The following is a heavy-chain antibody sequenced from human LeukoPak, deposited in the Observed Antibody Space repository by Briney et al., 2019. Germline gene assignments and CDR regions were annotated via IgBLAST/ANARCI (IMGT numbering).Heavy chain of an antibody. J-gene: IGHJ3*01. CDR2: IYYTGTT. V-gene: IGHV4-59*01. Sequence: MTSETLSLTCTVSCGSISSYYWSWIRQPPGKGLEWIGYIYYTGTTNYNPSLKSRVTISVDTSKNQFSLKLSSVTAADTALYYCAMSPTVTTNRDAFDLWGQGTMVTVSS. CDR1: CGSISSYY. D-gene: IGHD4-17*01. CDR3: AMSPTVTTNRDAFDL.